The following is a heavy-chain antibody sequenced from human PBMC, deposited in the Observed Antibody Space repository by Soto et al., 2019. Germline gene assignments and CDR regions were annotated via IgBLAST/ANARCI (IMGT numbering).Heavy chain of an antibody. CDR1: GGTFSSYA. CDR2: IIPIFGTA. J-gene: IGHJ4*02. D-gene: IGHD3-3*01. Sequence: QVQLVQSGAEVKKPGSSVKVSCKASGGTFSSYAISWVRQAPGQGLEWMGGIIPIFGTANYAQKFQGRVTITADKSTSTAYMELRSLRSEDTAVYYCAGGDVENYDFWSGYYPFDYWGQGTLVTVSS. CDR3: AGGDVENYDFWSGYYPFDY. V-gene: IGHV1-69*06.